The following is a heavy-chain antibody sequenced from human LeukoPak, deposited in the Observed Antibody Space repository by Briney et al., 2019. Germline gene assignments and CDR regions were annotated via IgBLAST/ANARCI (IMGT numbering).Heavy chain of an antibody. CDR1: GFTFTTYA. CDR2: INVGNGNT. J-gene: IGHJ4*02. D-gene: IGHD3-22*01. CDR3: AREHVIYDKSIIKGLDY. V-gene: IGHV1-3*01. Sequence: GGSLRLSCAASGFTFTTYAMHWVRQAPGQRLEWMGWINVGNGNTKYSQKFQDRVTITRDTSASTAYIELSSLRSEDTAVYYCAREHVIYDKSIIKGLDYWGQGTLVTVSS.